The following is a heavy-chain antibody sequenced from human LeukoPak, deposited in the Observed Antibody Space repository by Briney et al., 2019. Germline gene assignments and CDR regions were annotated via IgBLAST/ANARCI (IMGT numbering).Heavy chain of an antibody. J-gene: IGHJ4*02. CDR2: IYSSAVT. Sequence: GGSLRLSCAASGFTVSSNYMTWVRQAPGKGLEWVSLIYSSAVTDYADSVKGRFTISVDNSKNMMYLQMNSLRAEDTAVYCCARGFCSGGTCFDYWGQGTLVTVSS. CDR3: ARGFCSGGTCFDY. CDR1: GFTVSSNY. V-gene: IGHV3-53*01. D-gene: IGHD2-15*01.